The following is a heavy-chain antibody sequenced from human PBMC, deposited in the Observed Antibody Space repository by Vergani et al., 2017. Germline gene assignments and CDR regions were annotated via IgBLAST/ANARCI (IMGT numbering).Heavy chain of an antibody. Sequence: QVQLVQSGAEVKKPGASVKVSCKASGYTFTGYYMHWVRQAPGQGLEWMGWINPNSGGTNYAQKFQGRVTMTRDTSISQAYMELCRLRSDDTAVYYCARERVRIAAANDAFDIWGQGTMVTVSS. CDR3: ARERVRIAAANDAFDI. CDR2: INPNSGGT. J-gene: IGHJ3*02. D-gene: IGHD6-13*01. V-gene: IGHV1-2*02. CDR1: GYTFTGYY.